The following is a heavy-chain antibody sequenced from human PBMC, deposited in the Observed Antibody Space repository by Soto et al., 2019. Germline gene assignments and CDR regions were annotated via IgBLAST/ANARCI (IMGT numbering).Heavy chain of an antibody. D-gene: IGHD1-26*01. CDR3: AGESLSGSYAYFDY. CDR2: ISYDGSNK. V-gene: IGHV3-30*03. CDR1: GFTFSSYG. Sequence: QVQLVESGGGVVQPGRSLRLSCAASGFTFSSYGMHWVRQAPGKGLEWVAVISYDGSNKYYADSVKGRFTISRDNSKNSLYLQMNSLSAEDTAVYYCAGESLSGSYAYFDYWGQGTLVTVSS. J-gene: IGHJ4*02.